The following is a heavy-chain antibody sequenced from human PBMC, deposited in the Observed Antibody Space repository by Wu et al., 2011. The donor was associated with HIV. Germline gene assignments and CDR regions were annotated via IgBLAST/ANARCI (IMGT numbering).Heavy chain of an antibody. CDR3: ARGENSSSWFQPEYYFDY. D-gene: IGHD6-13*01. V-gene: IGHV1-69*14. CDR2: IIPVFGTA. CDR1: GATFSSHA. Sequence: QVQLVQSGAEVKKPGSSVKVSCKASGATFSSHAISWVRQAPGQGLEWMGGIIPVFGTANYAQKFQGRVTITADKSTSTAYMELNSLRSEDTAIYYCARGENSSSWFQPEYYFDYWGQGTL. J-gene: IGHJ4*02.